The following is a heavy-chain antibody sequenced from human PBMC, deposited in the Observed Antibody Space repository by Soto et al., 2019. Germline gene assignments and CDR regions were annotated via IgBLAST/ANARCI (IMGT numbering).Heavy chain of an antibody. CDR2: INTYNGMT. CDR3: AKSPRGEMATD. J-gene: IGHJ4*02. V-gene: IGHV1-18*01. D-gene: IGHD5-12*01. Sequence: QVQLVQSGGEVKKPGASVTVSCKASGYTFINYHITCVRQAPGQGLEWMAWINTYNGMTDYAQRFQXXVTMTRDTSTSTAYMELRNLGSDDTAVYFCAKSPRGEMATDWGQGTLVTVSS. CDR1: GYTFINYH.